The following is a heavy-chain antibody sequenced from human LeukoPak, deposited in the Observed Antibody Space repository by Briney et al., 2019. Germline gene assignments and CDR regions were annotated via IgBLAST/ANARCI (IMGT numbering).Heavy chain of an antibody. CDR3: ARLVTINTVTTARYWYFDL. CDR2: SYYSGST. CDR1: SGSISSSSYY. Sequence: PSETLSLTCTVSSGSISSSSYYWGWIRQPPGKGLEWIGSSYYSGSTYYNPSLKSQVTISVDTSKNQFSLKLSSVTAADTAVYFCARLVTINTVTTARYWYFDLWGRGTLVTVSS. V-gene: IGHV4-39*01. J-gene: IGHJ2*01. D-gene: IGHD4-17*01.